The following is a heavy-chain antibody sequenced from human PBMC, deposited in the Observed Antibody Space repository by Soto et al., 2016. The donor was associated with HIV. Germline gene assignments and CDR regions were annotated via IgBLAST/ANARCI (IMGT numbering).Heavy chain of an antibody. Sequence: QVQLQESGPGLVKPSETLSLICTVSGGSISSDYWSWIRQPPGKGLEWIGYIDYSGSTNYNPSLKSRVTISVDTSKNQFSLRLMSVTAADTAMYYCAREEYGDYGYYMDVWGKGPRSTVSS. CDR3: AREEYGDYGYYMDV. CDR2: IDYSGST. CDR1: GGSISSDY. D-gene: IGHD4-17*01. V-gene: IGHV4-59*01. J-gene: IGHJ6*03.